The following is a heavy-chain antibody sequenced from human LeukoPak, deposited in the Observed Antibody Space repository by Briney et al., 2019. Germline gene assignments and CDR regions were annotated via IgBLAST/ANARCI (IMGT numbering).Heavy chain of an antibody. D-gene: IGHD1-26*01. Sequence: SVKVSCKASGGTFSSYAISWVRQAPGQGLEWMGGIIPIFGTANYAQKFQGRVTITADKSTSTAYMELSSLRSEDTAVYYCARAPIFSPKSSIPNAFDIWGQGTMVTVSS. J-gene: IGHJ3*02. V-gene: IGHV1-69*06. CDR3: ARAPIFSPKSSIPNAFDI. CDR2: IIPIFGTA. CDR1: GGTFSSYA.